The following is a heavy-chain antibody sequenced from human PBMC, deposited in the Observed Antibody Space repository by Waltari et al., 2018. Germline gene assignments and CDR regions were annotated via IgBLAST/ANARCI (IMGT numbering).Heavy chain of an antibody. CDR1: GGSISSHY. Sequence: QVQLQESGPGLVKPSETLSLTCTVSGGSISSHYWSWIRQPPGKGLEWIGYCYYSGSTNYHPSLKSRVTISVDTSKNQFSLKLSSVTAADTAVYYCARAVYGSGSYFVDYWGQGTLVTVSS. V-gene: IGHV4-59*11. J-gene: IGHJ4*02. CDR2: CYYSGST. D-gene: IGHD3-10*01. CDR3: ARAVYGSGSYFVDY.